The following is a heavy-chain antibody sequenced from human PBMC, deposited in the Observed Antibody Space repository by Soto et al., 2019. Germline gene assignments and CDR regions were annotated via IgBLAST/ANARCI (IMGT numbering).Heavy chain of an antibody. Sequence: EVQVLESGGGLVQPGGSLRLSCEGSGFTVSSHIMTWIRQAPGKGPEWVSTITTAGGTYYADSVKGRFAMSRDTSENTLYLQMNSLGAEATDAYYCAPHVSCSGGSCQYDAFAIRGQGTMVTVSS. V-gene: IGHV3-23*01. J-gene: IGHJ3*02. CDR1: GFTVSSHI. D-gene: IGHD2-15*01. CDR3: APHVSCSGGSCQYDAFAI. CDR2: ITTAGGT.